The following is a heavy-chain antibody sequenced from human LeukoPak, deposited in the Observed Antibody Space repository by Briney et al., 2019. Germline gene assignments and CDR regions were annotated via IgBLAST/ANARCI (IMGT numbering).Heavy chain of an antibody. CDR3: ARGLPTYYYDSSGPRVWFDP. J-gene: IGHJ5*01. Sequence: SETLSLTCTVSGGSLSSYYLSWIRPPPGKGLEGIGYIYYSWSTNYKPSLKSRVTISVATSKNQLSLKLSSVTATDTAVYYCARGLPTYYYDSSGPRVWFDPWGQGTLVTVSS. D-gene: IGHD3-22*01. CDR1: GGSLSSYY. CDR2: IYYSWST. V-gene: IGHV4-59*01.